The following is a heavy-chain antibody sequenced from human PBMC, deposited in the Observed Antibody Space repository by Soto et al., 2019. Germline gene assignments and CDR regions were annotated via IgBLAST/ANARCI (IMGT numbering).Heavy chain of an antibody. Sequence: GESLKISCQASGYRFTTDNLVWVRQMPGKGLEWMGIIHPGDSHITYSPSFQGQVTLSADKSTNTAYLQWDSLKASDTALYYCGAYYHFWSSWGQGTLVTVSS. CDR2: IHPGDSHI. V-gene: IGHV5-51*01. D-gene: IGHD3-3*02. CDR1: GYRFTTDN. CDR3: GAYYHFWSS. J-gene: IGHJ5*02.